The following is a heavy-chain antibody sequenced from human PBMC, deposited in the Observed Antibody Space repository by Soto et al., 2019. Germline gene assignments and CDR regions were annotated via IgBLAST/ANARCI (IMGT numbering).Heavy chain of an antibody. CDR1: GGTFSSYA. D-gene: IGHD2-2*01. Sequence: SVKVSCKASGGTFSSYAISWVRQAPGQGLEWMGGIIPIFGTANYAQKFQGRVTITADESTSTAYMELSSQRSEDTAVYYCASIIVVVPAAFVRNYYYFYGMDAWGQGTMVTVSS. CDR3: ASIIVVVPAAFVRNYYYFYGMDA. CDR2: IIPIFGTA. J-gene: IGHJ6*02. V-gene: IGHV1-69*13.